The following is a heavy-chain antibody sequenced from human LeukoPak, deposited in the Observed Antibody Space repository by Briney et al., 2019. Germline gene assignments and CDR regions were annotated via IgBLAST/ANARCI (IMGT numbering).Heavy chain of an antibody. CDR3: ARDLGEGLRFDP. V-gene: IGHV3-48*04. D-gene: IGHD5-12*01. J-gene: IGHJ5*02. Sequence: PGGSLRLSCAASGFTFSNAWMSWVRQAPGKGLEWVSYISSSSTTIYYADSVKGRFTISRDNAKNSLFLQMNSLRAEDTAVYYCARDLGEGLRFDPRGQGTLVTVSS. CDR2: ISSSSTTI. CDR1: GFTFSNAW.